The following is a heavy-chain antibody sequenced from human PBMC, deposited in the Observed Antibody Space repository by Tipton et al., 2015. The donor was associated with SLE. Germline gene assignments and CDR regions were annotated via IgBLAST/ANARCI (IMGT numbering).Heavy chain of an antibody. D-gene: IGHD2-8*01. CDR1: GDSISSQY. J-gene: IGHJ3*01. CDR2: VYTSGYI. Sequence: GLVKPSETLSLNCTVSGDSISSQYWSWIRQPAGKGLEWIGRVYTSGYIQSNPSLKTRVTMSFDTAKNHFSLNLSSVTAADTAVYYCSMYHTSPAAFHFWGQGTMVIVSS. V-gene: IGHV4-4*07. CDR3: SMYHTSPAAFHF.